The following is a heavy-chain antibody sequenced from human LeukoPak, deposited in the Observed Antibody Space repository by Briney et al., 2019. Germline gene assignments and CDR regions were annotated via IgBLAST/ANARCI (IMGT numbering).Heavy chain of an antibody. D-gene: IGHD6-19*01. CDR2: ISGSGGST. J-gene: IGHJ4*02. CDR1: GFTFSSYG. V-gene: IGHV3-23*01. CDR3: ARGGAVAGTGDY. Sequence: GGTLRLSCAASGFTFSSYGMSWVRQAPGKGLEWVSAISGSGGSTYYADSVKGRFTISRDNSKNTLYLQMNSLRAEDTAVYYCARGGAVAGTGDYWGQGTLVTVSS.